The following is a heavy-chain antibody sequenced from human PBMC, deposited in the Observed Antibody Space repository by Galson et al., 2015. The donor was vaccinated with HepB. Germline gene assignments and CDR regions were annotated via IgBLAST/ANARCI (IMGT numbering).Heavy chain of an antibody. D-gene: IGHD1-26*01. CDR3: ARARHGPIVGPTRNAFDI. Sequence: SETLSLTCAVYGGSFSGYYWSWIRQSPGKGLEWIGKIDHSGSTNYNPSLKSRVTISVDTSKNQFSLKPSSVTAADTAVYYCARARHGPIVGPTRNAFDIWGQGTMVTVSS. V-gene: IGHV4-34*01. CDR2: IDHSGST. J-gene: IGHJ3*02. CDR1: GGSFSGYY.